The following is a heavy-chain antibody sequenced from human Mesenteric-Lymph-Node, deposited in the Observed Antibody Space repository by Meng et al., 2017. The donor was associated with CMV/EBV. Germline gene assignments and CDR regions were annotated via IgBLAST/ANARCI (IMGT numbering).Heavy chain of an antibody. CDR1: GGSISSYY. CDR2: SSDSGNA. CDR3: ARVWFWSGCHAFDW. J-gene: IGHJ4*02. Sequence: SETLSLTCTVSGGSISSYYWSWIRQPPGKGLEWIGYSSDSGNAKYNPSLKSRVTISLDTSKNQFSLNLSSVTAADTAIYYCARVWFWSGCHAFDWWGQGTLVTVSS. V-gene: IGHV4-59*01. D-gene: IGHD3-3*01.